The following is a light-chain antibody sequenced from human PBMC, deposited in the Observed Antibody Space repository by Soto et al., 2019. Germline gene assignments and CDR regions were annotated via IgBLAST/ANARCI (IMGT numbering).Light chain of an antibody. Sequence: EVAMTQSPVTLSVSPGEGVTLSCRASQTIDRNLAWYQKKPGRAPRLLIFGASTRATGIPARFSGSGSETEFTLTISSLQSEDFAVYYCQQYNNWPLTFGGGTKVEIK. CDR3: QQYNNWPLT. V-gene: IGKV3-15*01. CDR1: QTIDRN. J-gene: IGKJ4*01. CDR2: GAS.